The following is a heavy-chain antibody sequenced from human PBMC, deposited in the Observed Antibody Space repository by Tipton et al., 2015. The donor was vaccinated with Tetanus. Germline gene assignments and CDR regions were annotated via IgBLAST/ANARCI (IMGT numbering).Heavy chain of an antibody. CDR1: GFTFDDYT. CDR2: IRWNGGGT. D-gene: IGHD2-8*01. V-gene: IGHV3-43*01. CDR3: ARRSLLNYGLDV. Sequence: SLRLSCAASGFTFDDYTMHWVRQAPGKGLEWVSLIRWNGGGTHYADSVKGRFTVSRDNAKNTVYLQMSSLRAEDTAVYFCARRSLLNYGLDVWGQGTTVTVSS. J-gene: IGHJ6*02.